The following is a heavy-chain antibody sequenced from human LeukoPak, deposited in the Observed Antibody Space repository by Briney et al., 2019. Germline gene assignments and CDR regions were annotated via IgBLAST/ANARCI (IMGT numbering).Heavy chain of an antibody. D-gene: IGHD4-17*01. Sequence: PSETLSLTCTVSRGSTSTYYWSWIRQPAGKGLEWIGRIYPSGNTNFNPSLMSRVTMSIDTSKKQFSLNLSSVTAADTAVYYCARHVLRRGPWFFEYWGQGTLVTVSS. CDR1: RGSTSTYY. V-gene: IGHV4-4*07. J-gene: IGHJ4*02. CDR2: IYPSGNT. CDR3: ARHVLRRGPWFFEY.